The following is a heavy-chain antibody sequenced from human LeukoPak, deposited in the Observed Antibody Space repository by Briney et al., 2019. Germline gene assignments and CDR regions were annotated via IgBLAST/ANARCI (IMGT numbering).Heavy chain of an antibody. D-gene: IGHD1-7*01. V-gene: IGHV3-23*01. Sequence: GGSLRLSCAVSGITLSNYGMSWVRQAPGKGLEWVAGISDSGGNTKYADSVKGRFTISRDNPKNTLYLQMNSLRAEDTAVYYCAKDWKYPYYFDSWGQGTLVTASS. J-gene: IGHJ4*02. CDR3: AKDWKYPYYFDS. CDR1: GITLSNYG. CDR2: ISDSGGNT.